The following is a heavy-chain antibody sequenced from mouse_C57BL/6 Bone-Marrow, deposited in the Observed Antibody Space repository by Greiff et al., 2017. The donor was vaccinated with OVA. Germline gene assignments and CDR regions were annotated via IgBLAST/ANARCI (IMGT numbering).Heavy chain of an antibody. J-gene: IGHJ3*01. CDR2: ISSGGDYI. Sequence: EVKLVESGEGLVKPGGSLKLSCAASGFTFSSYAMSWVRQTPETRLEWVAYISSGGDYIYYADTVKGRFTISRENDRKTLYLQKRSLKSEQTAMYYCTRDPGTAQATLAWFAYWGQGTLVTVSA. V-gene: IGHV5-9-1*02. D-gene: IGHD3-2*02. CDR3: TRDPGTAQATLAWFAY. CDR1: GFTFSSYA.